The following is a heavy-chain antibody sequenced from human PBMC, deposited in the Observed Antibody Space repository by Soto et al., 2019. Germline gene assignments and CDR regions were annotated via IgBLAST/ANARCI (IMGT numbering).Heavy chain of an antibody. CDR3: AKAVGSRAQLFDY. J-gene: IGHJ4*02. CDR2: ISGSGGST. Sequence: GGSLRLSCAASGFTFISYAMSWVRQAPGKGLGWVSAISGSGGSTYYADSVKGRFTISRDNSKNTLYLQMNSLRAEDTAVYYCAKAVGSRAQLFDYWGQGTLVTVSS. CDR1: GFTFISYA. V-gene: IGHV3-23*01. D-gene: IGHD1-26*01.